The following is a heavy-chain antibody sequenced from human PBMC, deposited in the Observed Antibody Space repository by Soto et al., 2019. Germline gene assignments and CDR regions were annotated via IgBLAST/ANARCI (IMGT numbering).Heavy chain of an antibody. J-gene: IGHJ4*02. Sequence: GESLKISCAASGFTFSNHTMNWVRQAPGKGLEWVSSISSRSTYIYYADSVKGRFTISRDNAKNSLFLQTNSLRAEDTAVYYCARVPQRIAVAGTSNRYYFDYWGQGILVTVSS. D-gene: IGHD6-19*01. CDR3: ARVPQRIAVAGTSNRYYFDY. V-gene: IGHV3-21*01. CDR1: GFTFSNHT. CDR2: ISSRSTYI.